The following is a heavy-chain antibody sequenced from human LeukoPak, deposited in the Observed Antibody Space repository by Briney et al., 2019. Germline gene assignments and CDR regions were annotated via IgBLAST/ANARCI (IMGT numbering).Heavy chain of an antibody. CDR2: IYYSGST. J-gene: IGHJ2*01. CDR3: ARRLFHWYFDL. V-gene: IGHV4-30-4*08. CDR1: GGSISSGDYY. Sequence: TLSLTCTVSGGSISSGDYYWSWIRQPPGKGLEWIGYIYYSGSTYYNPSLKCRVTISVDTSKNQFSLKLSSVTAADTAVYYCARRLFHWYFDLWGRGTLVTVSS.